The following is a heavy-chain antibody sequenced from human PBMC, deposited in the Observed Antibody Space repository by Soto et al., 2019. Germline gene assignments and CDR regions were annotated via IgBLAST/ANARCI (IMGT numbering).Heavy chain of an antibody. CDR1: GLIFSDYH. V-gene: IGHV3-72*01. Sequence: EVQLVESGGGLVQPGGSLRLSCAASGLIFSDYHMDWVRQAPGKGLEWVGRIRRKAKSYTTEYAASVNGRFTISRDDTKNSLYLQMNSLKTEDAAVYYCAMLGGWSGGSNDMDVWGQGTTVTVSS. CDR3: AMLGGWSGGSNDMDV. J-gene: IGHJ6*02. CDR2: IRRKAKSYTT. D-gene: IGHD6-19*01.